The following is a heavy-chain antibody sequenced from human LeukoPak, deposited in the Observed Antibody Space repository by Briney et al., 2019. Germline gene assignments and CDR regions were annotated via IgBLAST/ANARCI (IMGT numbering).Heavy chain of an antibody. CDR2: ISSSSSTI. J-gene: IGHJ4*02. CDR1: GFTFSSYS. V-gene: IGHV3-48*01. CDR3: ARDRGYSSSWADYYFDY. Sequence: GGSLRLSCAASGFTFSSYSMNWVRQAPGKGLEWVSYISSSSSTIYYADSVKGRFTISRDNAKNTLYLQMSSLRAEDTAVYYCARDRGYSSSWADYYFDYWGQGTLVTVSS. D-gene: IGHD6-13*01.